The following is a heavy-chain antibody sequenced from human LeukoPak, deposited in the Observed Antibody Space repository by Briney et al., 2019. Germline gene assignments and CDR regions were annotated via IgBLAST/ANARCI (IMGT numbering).Heavy chain of an antibody. V-gene: IGHV3-7*01. CDR1: GFTFSSYW. CDR2: IKQDGSEK. D-gene: IGHD3-3*01. CDR3: ARESETYYDFWSGYPIFDY. Sequence: GGPLRLSCAASGFTFSSYWMSWVRQAPGKGLEWVANIKQDGSEKYYVDSVKGRFTISRDNAKNSLYLQMNSLRAEDTAVYYCARESETYYDFWSGYPIFDYWGQGTLVTVSS. J-gene: IGHJ4*02.